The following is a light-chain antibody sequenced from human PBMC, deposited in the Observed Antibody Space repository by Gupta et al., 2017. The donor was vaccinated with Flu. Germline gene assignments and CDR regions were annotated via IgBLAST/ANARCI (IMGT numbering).Light chain of an antibody. J-gene: IGLJ3*02. CDR2: GNN. CDR3: QSYDSSLSGSV. V-gene: IGLV1-40*01. CDR1: SSNLGAGYD. Sequence: QSGLTQPPSVSAAPGQRLTISCTGSSSNLGAGYDVHWYQQFPGKAPKLLLYGNNHRPSGVPDRFSGSKSGTSASLAITGLQADDEADYYCQSYDSSLSGSVFGGGTKLTVL.